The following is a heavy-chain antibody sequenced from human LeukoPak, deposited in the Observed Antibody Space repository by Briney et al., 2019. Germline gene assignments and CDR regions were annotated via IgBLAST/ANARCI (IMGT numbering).Heavy chain of an antibody. CDR2: IYYSGST. CDR1: GGSISSGDYY. Sequence: SQTLSLTCTVSGGSISSGDYYWSWIRQPPGKGLEWIGYIYYSGSTYYNPSLKSRVIISVDTSKNQFSLKLSSVTAADTAVYYCARASKTIFGVVRMDVWGKGTTVTVSS. D-gene: IGHD3-3*01. CDR3: ARASKTIFGVVRMDV. J-gene: IGHJ6*04. V-gene: IGHV4-30-4*08.